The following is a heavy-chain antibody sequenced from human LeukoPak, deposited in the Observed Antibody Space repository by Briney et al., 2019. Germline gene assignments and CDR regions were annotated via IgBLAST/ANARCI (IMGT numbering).Heavy chain of an antibody. V-gene: IGHV3-23*01. D-gene: IGHD2-21*01. CDR3: AKNRALHEIDY. Sequence: PGGSLRLSCAASGFAFSTYAMSWVRQAPEEGLEWASGIRGSGGRTFYADSVKGRFTISRDNSKNTLYLQMNSLIAGDTAIYYCAKNRALHEIDYWGQGTLVTVSS. CDR2: IRGSGGRT. CDR1: GFAFSTYA. J-gene: IGHJ4*02.